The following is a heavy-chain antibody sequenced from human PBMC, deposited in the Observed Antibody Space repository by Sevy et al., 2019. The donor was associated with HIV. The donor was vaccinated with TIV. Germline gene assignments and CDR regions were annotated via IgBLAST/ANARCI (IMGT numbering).Heavy chain of an antibody. CDR3: ARGGDFNDRSAKRDFDY. D-gene: IGHD3-22*01. Sequence: GGSLRLSCAASGFTFSNYGMHWVRQAPAKGLEWVAVLWNDGSNKDYADSVKGRFTISRDNSKNTLYLQMNSLRVEDTAVYFCARGGDFNDRSAKRDFDYWGQGTLVTVSS. V-gene: IGHV3-33*01. CDR1: GFTFSNYG. CDR2: LWNDGSNK. J-gene: IGHJ4*02.